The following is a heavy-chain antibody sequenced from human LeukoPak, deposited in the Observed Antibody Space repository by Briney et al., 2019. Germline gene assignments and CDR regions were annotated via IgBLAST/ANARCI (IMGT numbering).Heavy chain of an antibody. V-gene: IGHV3-23*01. CDR1: GFTFSSYW. D-gene: IGHD3-3*01. CDR3: AREYYDFWSGYWENYFDY. J-gene: IGHJ4*02. CDR2: ISGSGGST. Sequence: GGSLRLSCAASGFTFSSYWMSWVRQAPGKGLEWVSAISGSGGSTYYADSVRGRFTISRDNSKNTLYLQMNSLRAEDTAVYYCAREYYDFWSGYWENYFDYWGQGTLVTVSS.